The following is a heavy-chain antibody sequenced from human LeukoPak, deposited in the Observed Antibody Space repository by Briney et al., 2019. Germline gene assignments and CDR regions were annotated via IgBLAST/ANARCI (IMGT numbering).Heavy chain of an antibody. V-gene: IGHV4-39*07. CDR3: ARDQTGTTVGTFDY. J-gene: IGHJ4*02. D-gene: IGHD1-1*01. CDR2: MHYSGST. Sequence: NPSETLSLTCSVSGGSITKNGYYWGWIRQSPETGLEWIGSMHYSGSTYYNPSLNSRVTISVDTSKNQFSLKLTSVTAADTGVYYCARDQTGTTVGTFDYWGQGTLVTVSS. CDR1: GGSITKNGYY.